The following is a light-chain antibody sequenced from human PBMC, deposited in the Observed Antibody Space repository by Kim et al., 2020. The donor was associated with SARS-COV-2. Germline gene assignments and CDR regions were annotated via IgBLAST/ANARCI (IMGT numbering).Light chain of an antibody. CDR3: CSYTSNTSPL. Sequence: GQSVTISYTRTSSNVGAYNYVSWYQQYPGKAPKLMIYDVSKRPSGVSNRFSGSKSGNTASLTISGLQAEDEADYYCCSYTSNTSPLFGGGTKLAVL. J-gene: IGLJ3*02. CDR1: SSNVGAYNY. V-gene: IGLV2-14*04. CDR2: DVS.